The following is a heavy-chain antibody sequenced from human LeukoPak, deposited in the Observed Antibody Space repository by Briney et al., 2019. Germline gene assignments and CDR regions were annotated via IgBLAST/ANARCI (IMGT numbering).Heavy chain of an antibody. CDR2: ISSSGNT. Sequence: SETLSLTCIVSGGSTSGGNYYWGWIRRPPGKGLEWIGGISSSGNTYYNPSLKSRITISIDTSKNHFSLKLSSVTAADTAVYYCARHYGPWGQGTLVTVSS. CDR1: GGSTSGGNYY. V-gene: IGHV4-39*01. CDR3: ARHYGP. D-gene: IGHD3-10*01. J-gene: IGHJ5*02.